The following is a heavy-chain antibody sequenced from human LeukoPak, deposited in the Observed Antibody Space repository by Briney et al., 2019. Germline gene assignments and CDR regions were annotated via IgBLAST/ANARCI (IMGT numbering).Heavy chain of an antibody. Sequence: SETLSLTCTVSGGSISSYYWSWIRQPPGKGLEWNGYIYYSGSTNYNPSLKSRVTISVDTSKNQFSLKLSSVTAADTAVYYYARSGGAFDIWGQGTMVTVSS. CDR1: GGSISSYY. V-gene: IGHV4-59*01. CDR3: ARSGGAFDI. D-gene: IGHD2-15*01. J-gene: IGHJ3*02. CDR2: IYYSGST.